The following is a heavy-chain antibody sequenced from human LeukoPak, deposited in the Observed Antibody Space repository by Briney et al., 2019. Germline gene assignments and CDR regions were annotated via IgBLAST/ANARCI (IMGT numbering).Heavy chain of an antibody. CDR1: GFTFSGFW. D-gene: IGHD6-6*01. J-gene: IGHJ3*01. CDR2: INSDGSEG. V-gene: IGHV3-7*03. CDR3: ARSSYSSSSSV. Sequence: HAGGSLRLSCAVSGFTFSGFWMSWSRQAPGKGLEWVASINSDGSEGYYADVVKGRFTISRDNAKNSLYLQINSLRPEDTAVYYCARSSYSSSSSVWGQGTMVTVSS.